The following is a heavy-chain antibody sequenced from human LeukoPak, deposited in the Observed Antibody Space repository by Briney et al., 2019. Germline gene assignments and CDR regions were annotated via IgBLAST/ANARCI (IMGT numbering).Heavy chain of an antibody. V-gene: IGHV3-33*01. D-gene: IGHD1-14*01. CDR3: TRYNNDHFDY. CDR1: GFTFGDYG. Sequence: PGGSLRLSCAGSGFTFGDYGMHWFRQTPGKGLEWVAVIAYDGSRAFYADSVKGRFTIPRDNSKNTMSVQMDDLRAEDTAVYYCTRYNNDHFDYWGQGTLVTVSS. CDR2: IAYDGSRA. J-gene: IGHJ4*02.